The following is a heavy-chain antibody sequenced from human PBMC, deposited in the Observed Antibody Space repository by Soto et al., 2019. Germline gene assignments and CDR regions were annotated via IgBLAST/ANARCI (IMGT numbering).Heavy chain of an antibody. V-gene: IGHV3-7*01. CDR3: ARGPWSGYDYYYYMDV. CDR1: GFTFSSYW. J-gene: IGHJ6*03. D-gene: IGHD3-3*01. Sequence: GGSLRLSCAASGFTFSSYWMSWVRQAPGKGLEWVANIKQDGSEKYYVDSVKGRFTISRDNAKNSLYLQMNSLRAEDTAVYYCARGPWSGYDYYYYMDVWGKATTVTVSS. CDR2: IKQDGSEK.